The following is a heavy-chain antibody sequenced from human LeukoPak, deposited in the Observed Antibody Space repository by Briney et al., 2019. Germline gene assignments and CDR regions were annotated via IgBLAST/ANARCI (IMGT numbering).Heavy chain of an antibody. Sequence: GGSLRLSCAASGFTFNTYSMNWARQAPGKGLEWVSTISDSGGGTYYADSVKGRFTISRDNSKNTLYLQMNSLRADDTAVYYCDGADFWGQGALVTVSS. CDR3: DGADF. V-gene: IGHV3-23*01. CDR2: ISDSGGGT. CDR1: GFTFNTYS. J-gene: IGHJ4*02.